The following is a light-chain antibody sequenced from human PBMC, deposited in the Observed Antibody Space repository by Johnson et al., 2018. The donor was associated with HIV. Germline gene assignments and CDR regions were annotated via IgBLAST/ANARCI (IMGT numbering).Light chain of an antibody. CDR1: YSNIGNNY. J-gene: IGLJ1*01. CDR3: GLWETSLSAGGV. CDR2: KND. V-gene: IGLV1-51*02. Sequence: QSVLTQPPSVSAAPGQKVTISCSGSYSNIGNNYVSWYQQLPGTAPKLLIYKNDKRPSGIPDRFSGSKSATSATLASTGLQTGDEADYYCGLWETSLSAGGVFGTGTKVTVL.